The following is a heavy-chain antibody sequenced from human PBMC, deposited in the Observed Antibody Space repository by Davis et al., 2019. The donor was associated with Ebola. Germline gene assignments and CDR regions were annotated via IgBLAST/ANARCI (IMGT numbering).Heavy chain of an antibody. D-gene: IGHD6-19*01. Sequence: MPSETLSLTCAVYGGSFSGYYWSWIRQPPGKGLEWIGEIYHSGSTNYNPSLKSRVTISVDKSKNQFSLKLSSVTAADTAVYYCARARYSSGWAIDYWGQGTLVTVSS. J-gene: IGHJ4*02. CDR1: GGSFSGYY. CDR2: IYHSGST. V-gene: IGHV4-34*01. CDR3: ARARYSSGWAIDY.